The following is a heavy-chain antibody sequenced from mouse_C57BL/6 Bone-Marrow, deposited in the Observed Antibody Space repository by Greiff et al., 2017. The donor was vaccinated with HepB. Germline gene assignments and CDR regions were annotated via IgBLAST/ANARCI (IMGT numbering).Heavy chain of an antibody. V-gene: IGHV1-80*01. CDR3: ARGIYYYGRDWYFDV. Sequence: VKLVESGAELVKPGASVKISCKASGYAFSSYWMNWVKQRPGKGLEWIGQIYPGDGDTNYNGKFKGKATLTADKSSSTAYMQLSSLTSEDSAVYFCARGIYYYGRDWYFDVWGTGTTVTVSS. CDR2: IYPGDGDT. J-gene: IGHJ1*03. CDR1: GYAFSSYW. D-gene: IGHD1-1*01.